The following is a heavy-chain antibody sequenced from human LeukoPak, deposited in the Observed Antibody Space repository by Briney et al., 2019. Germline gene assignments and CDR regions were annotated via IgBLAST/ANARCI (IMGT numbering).Heavy chain of an antibody. J-gene: IGHJ4*02. D-gene: IGHD2-2*01. CDR3: ARGDIVVVPAAGDY. Sequence: GVLRLSCAASGFTFSNYSMNWVRQAPGKGLEWVSSISSSSSYIYYADSVKGRFTISRDNAKNSLYLQMNSLRAEDTAVYYCARGDIVVVPAAGDYWGQGTLVTVSS. CDR1: GFTFSNYS. CDR2: ISSSSSYI. V-gene: IGHV3-21*01.